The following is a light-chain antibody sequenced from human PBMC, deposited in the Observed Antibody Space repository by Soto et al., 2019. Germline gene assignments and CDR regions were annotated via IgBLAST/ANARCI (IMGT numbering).Light chain of an antibody. Sequence: DIQMTQSPSSLSASVGDRVTISCQASQDINNYLNWYQQKPGKAPKLLIYDASKLETGVPSRFSGSGSGTDFTFTISRLQPEDIATYYCQQYVDLPPTFGGGTKVDIK. V-gene: IGKV1-33*01. CDR3: QQYVDLPPT. J-gene: IGKJ4*01. CDR2: DAS. CDR1: QDINNY.